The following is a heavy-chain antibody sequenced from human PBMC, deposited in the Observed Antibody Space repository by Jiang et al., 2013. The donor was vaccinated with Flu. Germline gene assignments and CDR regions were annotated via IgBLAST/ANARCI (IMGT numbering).Heavy chain of an antibody. V-gene: IGHV4-39*07. CDR2: IYYSGST. CDR1: GGSISSSSYY. CDR3: ARLGILTGYQLFDY. Sequence: LLKPSETLSLTCTVSGGSISSSSYYWGWIRQPPGKGLEWIGSIYYSGSTYYNPSLKSRVTISVDTSKNQFSLKLSSVTAADTAVYYCARLGILTGYQLFDYWGQGTLVTVSS. D-gene: IGHD3-9*01. J-gene: IGHJ4*02.